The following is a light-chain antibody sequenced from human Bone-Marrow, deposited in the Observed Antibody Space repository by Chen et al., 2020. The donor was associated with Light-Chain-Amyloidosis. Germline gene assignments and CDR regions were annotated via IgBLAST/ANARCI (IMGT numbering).Light chain of an antibody. CDR2: AVS. Sequence: QSALPQPASVSGSPGHSITISCTGTSGDVGTYTYVSCYQQHPGKAPKVMIYAVSNRPSGVSNRFSGSKSGNTASLTISGLQAEDEADYYCSSFTSSSSYVFGPGTKVTVL. V-gene: IGLV2-14*01. CDR1: SGDVGTYTY. CDR3: SSFTSSSSYV. J-gene: IGLJ1*01.